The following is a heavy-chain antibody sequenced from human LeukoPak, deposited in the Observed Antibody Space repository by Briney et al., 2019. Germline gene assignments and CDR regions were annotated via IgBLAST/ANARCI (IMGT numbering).Heavy chain of an antibody. J-gene: IGHJ4*02. D-gene: IGHD6-6*01. CDR1: GGSISSYY. Sequence: SETPSLTCTVSGGSISSYYWSWLRQPPGKGLEWIGYISYSGSTNYNPSLKSRVTISVDTSKNQFSLKLNSVTAADTAIYYCARDGAARRLPFDYWGQGTLVTVSS. CDR2: ISYSGST. CDR3: ARDGAARRLPFDY. V-gene: IGHV4-59*01.